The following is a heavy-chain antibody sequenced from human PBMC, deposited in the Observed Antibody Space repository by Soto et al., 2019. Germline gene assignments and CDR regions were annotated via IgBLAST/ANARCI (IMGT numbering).Heavy chain of an antibody. CDR2: ISASSDAA. D-gene: IGHD1-26*01. Sequence: EVQLLESGGGLVQPGGSLRLSCAASGFPFSTSAMNWVRQAPGKGLEWVSIISASSDAAYYAESVKGRFASSRDNSKTTLYVQMNSLRAEDTDVYYCAKYSGSYPVYNGLSLWGQGPTVTVS. J-gene: IGHJ6*02. V-gene: IGHV3-23*01. CDR3: AKYSGSYPVYNGLSL. CDR1: GFPFSTSA.